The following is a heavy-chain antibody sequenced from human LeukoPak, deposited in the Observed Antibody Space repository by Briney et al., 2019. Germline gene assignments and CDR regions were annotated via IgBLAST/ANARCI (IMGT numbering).Heavy chain of an antibody. J-gene: IGHJ4*02. CDR1: GFDFSSYE. CDR2: ISSSGTTI. V-gene: IGHV3-48*03. Sequence: GGSLRLSCAASGFDFSSYEMNWVRQSPGRGLEWVSFISSSGTTIHYADSVKGRFTVSRDNAKNPLFLQMNSLRAEDTAVYYCAKAGGAGSSFFDYWGQGTLVTVSS. CDR3: AKAGGAGSSFFDY. D-gene: IGHD3-10*01.